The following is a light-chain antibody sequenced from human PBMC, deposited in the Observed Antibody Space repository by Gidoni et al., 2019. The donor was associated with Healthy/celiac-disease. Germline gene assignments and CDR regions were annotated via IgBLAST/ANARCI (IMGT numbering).Light chain of an antibody. J-gene: IGKJ1*01. CDR3: QKYYSTPRT. CDR1: QSVLYSSNNKNY. Sequence: DIVMTQSPDSLAVSLGERATINCKSSQSVLYSSNNKNYLAWYQQKAGQPPKLLIYWATTPESGVPDRFSGSGSGTDFTLTISSLQAEDVAVYYCQKYYSTPRTFGQGTKVEIK. V-gene: IGKV4-1*01. CDR2: WAT.